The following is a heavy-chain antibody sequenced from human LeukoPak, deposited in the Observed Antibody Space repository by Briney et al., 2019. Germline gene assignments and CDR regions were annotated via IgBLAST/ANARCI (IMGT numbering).Heavy chain of an antibody. J-gene: IGHJ5*01. D-gene: IGHD2-2*01. V-gene: IGHV3-11*06. CDR2: ISGTGTHT. CDR3: ARDPASANWFDS. CDR1: GFTFSDYY. Sequence: GGSLRLSCAASGFTFSDYYMNWIRQAPGKGLEWISYISGTGTHTNYADSVKGRFTMSRDNANNSPFLQMDSLKVEDTGVYYCARDPASANWFDSWGQGTLVTVSS.